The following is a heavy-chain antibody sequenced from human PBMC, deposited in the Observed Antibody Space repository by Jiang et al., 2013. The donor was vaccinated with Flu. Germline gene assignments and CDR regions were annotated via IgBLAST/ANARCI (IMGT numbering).Heavy chain of an antibody. Sequence: LLKPSETLSLTCTVSGGSISSSSYYWGWIRRPPGKGLEWIGSIYYSGSTYYNPSLKSRVTISVDTSKNQFSLKLSSVTAADTAVYYCASLSGYCGGDCLYFDYWGQGTLVTVSS. CDR3: ASLSGYCGGDCLYFDY. CDR1: GGSISSSSYY. V-gene: IGHV4-39*01. D-gene: IGHD2-21*02. CDR2: IYYSGST. J-gene: IGHJ4*02.